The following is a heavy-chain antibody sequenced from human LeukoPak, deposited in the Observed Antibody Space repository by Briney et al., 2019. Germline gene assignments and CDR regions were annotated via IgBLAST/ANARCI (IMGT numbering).Heavy chain of an antibody. CDR1: GYSISSGYY. D-gene: IGHD4-17*01. Sequence: SETLSLTCTVSGYSISSGYYWGWIRQPPGKGLEWIGSIYHSGSTYYNPSLKSRVTISVDTSKNQFSLKLSSVTAADTAVYYCARGARGPSVTLGYWGQGTLVTVSS. J-gene: IGHJ4*02. CDR2: IYHSGST. V-gene: IGHV4-38-2*02. CDR3: ARGARGPSVTLGY.